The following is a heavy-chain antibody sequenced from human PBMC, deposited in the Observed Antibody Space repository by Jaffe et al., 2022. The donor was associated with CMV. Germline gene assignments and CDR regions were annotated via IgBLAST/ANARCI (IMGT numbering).Heavy chain of an antibody. J-gene: IGHJ6*02. D-gene: IGHD3-9*01. CDR3: AKDLGSGYDILTGPTWGYYYYGMDV. Sequence: EVQLVESGGGLVQPGRSLRLSCAASGFTFDDYAMHWVRQAPGKGLEWVSGISWNSGSIGYADSVKGRFTISRDNAKNSLYLQMNSLRAEDTALYYCAKDLGSGYDILTGPTWGYYYYGMDVWGQGTTVTVSS. CDR1: GFTFDDYA. V-gene: IGHV3-9*01. CDR2: ISWNSGSI.